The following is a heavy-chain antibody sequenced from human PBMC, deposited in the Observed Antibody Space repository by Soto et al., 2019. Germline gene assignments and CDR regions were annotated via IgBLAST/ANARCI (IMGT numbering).Heavy chain of an antibody. Sequence: SVKVSCKASGGTFSSYAISWVRQAPGQGLEWMGGIIPIFGTANYAQKFQGRVTITADKSTSTAYMELSSLRSEDTAVYCCARFKPALLGYCSGGSCTGNAFDIWGQGTMVTVSS. V-gene: IGHV1-69*06. J-gene: IGHJ3*02. CDR3: ARFKPALLGYCSGGSCTGNAFDI. CDR1: GGTFSSYA. D-gene: IGHD2-15*01. CDR2: IIPIFGTA.